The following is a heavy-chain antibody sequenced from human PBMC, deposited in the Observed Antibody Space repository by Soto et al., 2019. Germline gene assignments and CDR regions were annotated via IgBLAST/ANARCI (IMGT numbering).Heavy chain of an antibody. D-gene: IGHD2-15*01. J-gene: IGHJ5*02. V-gene: IGHV3-30-3*01. CDR3: ARGWVAEPVNNWFDP. CDR2: ISHDGSKN. Sequence: QVQLVESGGGVVQPGRSLRLSCAVSGFTFSSHAMHGVRQAPGKGLEWVAVISHDGSKNFYADSVKGRFTISRDNSKNTLYLQMNSLRAEDAAVYYCARGWVAEPVNNWFDPWGQGTLVTVSS. CDR1: GFTFSSHA.